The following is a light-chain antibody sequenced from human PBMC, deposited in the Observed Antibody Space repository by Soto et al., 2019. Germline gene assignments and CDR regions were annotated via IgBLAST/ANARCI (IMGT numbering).Light chain of an antibody. CDR2: DAS. CDR1: QSVSSY. J-gene: IGKJ2*01. CDR3: QQRSNWPHT. Sequence: EIVLTQSPDTLSLSPGERATISCRASQSVSSYLAWYQQKPGQAPRLLIYDASNRATGIPARFSGSGSGTDFTLSISSLEPEDLAVYYCQQRSNWPHTFGQGTKLEIK. V-gene: IGKV3-11*01.